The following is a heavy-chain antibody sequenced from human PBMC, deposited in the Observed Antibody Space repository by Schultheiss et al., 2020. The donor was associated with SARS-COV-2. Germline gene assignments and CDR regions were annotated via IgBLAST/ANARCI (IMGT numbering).Heavy chain of an antibody. CDR1: GFTFSSYS. D-gene: IGHD2-2*01. J-gene: IGHJ4*02. CDR3: ARAPGYCSSTSCYRDY. Sequence: GGSLRLSCAASGFTFSSYSMNWVRQAPGKGLEWVSSISSSSSYIYYADSVKGRFTISRDNAKNSLYLQMNSLRAEDTAVYYCARAPGYCSSTSCYRDYWGQGTLVTVSS. V-gene: IGHV3-21*01. CDR2: ISSSSSYI.